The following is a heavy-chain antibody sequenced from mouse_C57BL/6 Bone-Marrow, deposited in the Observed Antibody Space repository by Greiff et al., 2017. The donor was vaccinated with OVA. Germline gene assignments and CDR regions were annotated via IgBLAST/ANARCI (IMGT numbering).Heavy chain of an antibody. CDR3: ARDGVTTIVAPYWYFDV. V-gene: IGHV1-69*01. CDR2: IDPSDSYP. D-gene: IGHD1-1*01. CDR1: GYTFTSYW. J-gene: IGHJ1*03. Sequence: VQLQQPGAELVMPGASVKLSCKASGYTFTSYWMHWVKQRPGQGLEWIGEIDPSDSYPTYNQKFKGKSTLTVDKSASTAYMQLSSLTSEDSAVYYCARDGVTTIVAPYWYFDVWGTGTTVTVSS.